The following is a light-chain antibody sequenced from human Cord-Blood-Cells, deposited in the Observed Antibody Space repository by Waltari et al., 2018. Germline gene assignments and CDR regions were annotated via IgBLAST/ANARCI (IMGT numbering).Light chain of an antibody. CDR3: LVYMGRGIWV. J-gene: IGLJ3*02. CDR1: TGAAPTTSY. Sequence: QTVVTQATSYSVPPGGTGALTGSSITGAAPTTSYVLWYQQTPGQAPRTLVFKTNTRSSGVTNRFSGSRLGNKAALTISVGKADDESDYYCLVYMGRGIWVFGGGTKVTVL. CDR2: KTN. V-gene: IGLV8-61*01.